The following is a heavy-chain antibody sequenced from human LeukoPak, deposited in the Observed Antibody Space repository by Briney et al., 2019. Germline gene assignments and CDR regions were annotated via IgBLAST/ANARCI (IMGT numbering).Heavy chain of an antibody. CDR3: ARARGRSYYYDSSGYYWYDY. CDR2: IKQDGSEK. V-gene: IGHV3-7*03. CDR1: GFTFSSYW. Sequence: GGSLRLSCAASGFTFSSYWMSWVRQAPGKGLEWVANIKQDGSEKYYVDSVKGRFTISRHNSKNTLYLQMNSLRAEDTAVYYCARARGRSYYYDSSGYYWYDYWGQGTLVTVSS. D-gene: IGHD3-22*01. J-gene: IGHJ4*02.